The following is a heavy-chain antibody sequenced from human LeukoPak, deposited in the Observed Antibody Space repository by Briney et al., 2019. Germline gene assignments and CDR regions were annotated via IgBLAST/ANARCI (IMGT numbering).Heavy chain of an antibody. D-gene: IGHD6-13*01. J-gene: IGHJ4*02. CDR1: GFTFSSYG. Sequence: GRSLRLSCAASGFTFSSYGMHWVRQAPGKGLEWVSSISSSSSYIYYADSVKGRFTISRDNAKNSLYLQMNSLRAEDTAVYYCARSNGYNSSPNYWGQGTLVTVSS. CDR2: ISSSSSYI. CDR3: ARSNGYNSSPNY. V-gene: IGHV3-21*01.